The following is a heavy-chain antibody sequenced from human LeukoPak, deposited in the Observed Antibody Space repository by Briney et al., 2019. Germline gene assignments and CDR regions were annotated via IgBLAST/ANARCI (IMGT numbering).Heavy chain of an antibody. CDR3: ARGRRGANIVVVPAARGWFDP. V-gene: IGHV4-34*01. J-gene: IGHJ5*02. CDR2: INHSEST. CDR1: GGSFSGYY. Sequence: SETLSLTCAVYGGSFSGYYWSWIRQPPGKGLEWIGEINHSESTNYNPSLKSRVTISVDTSKNQFSLKLSSVTAADTAVYYCARGRRGANIVVVPAARGWFDPWGQGTLVTVSS. D-gene: IGHD2-2*01.